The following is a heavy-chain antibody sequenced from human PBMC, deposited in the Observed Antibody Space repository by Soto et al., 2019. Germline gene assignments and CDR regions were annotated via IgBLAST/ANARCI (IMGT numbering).Heavy chain of an antibody. J-gene: IGHJ4*02. V-gene: IGHV1-2*02. CDR2: INPNSGGT. CDR3: ARGAFKSSGYFDVLPLDY. Sequence: ASVKVSCKASGYTFTGYYMHWVRQAPGQGLEWMGWINPNSGGTNYAQKFQGRVTMTRDTSISTAYMELSRLRSDDTAVYYCARGAFKSSGYFDVLPLDYWGEGTLGIISS. D-gene: IGHD3-22*01. CDR1: GYTFTGYY.